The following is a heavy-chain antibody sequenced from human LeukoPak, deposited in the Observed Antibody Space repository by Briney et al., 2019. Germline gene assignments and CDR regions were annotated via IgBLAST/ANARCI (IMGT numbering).Heavy chain of an antibody. Sequence: SETLSLTCTVSGGSISSYYWSWIRQPAGKGPEWIGRIYTSGSTNYNPSLKSRVTMSVDTSKNQFSLKLSSVTAADTAVYYCARVVWFGELPPYMDVWGKGTTVTISS. D-gene: IGHD3-10*01. CDR1: GGSISSYY. V-gene: IGHV4-4*07. CDR2: IYTSGST. J-gene: IGHJ6*03. CDR3: ARVVWFGELPPYMDV.